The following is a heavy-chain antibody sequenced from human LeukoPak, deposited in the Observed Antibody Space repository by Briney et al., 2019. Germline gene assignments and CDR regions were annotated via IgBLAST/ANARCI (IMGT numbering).Heavy chain of an antibody. CDR3: ASGRRLAY. V-gene: IGHV3-7*01. D-gene: IGHD1-14*01. J-gene: IGHJ4*02. CDR1: GFTFRTYW. CDR2: IEQDGSEK. Sequence: GGSLRLSCAASGFTFRTYWMTWVRQAPGKGLEWVANIEQDGSEKYYVDSVEGRFTISRDNAKNSLYLQMNSLRAEDTAAYYCASGRRLAYWGQGTLVTVSS.